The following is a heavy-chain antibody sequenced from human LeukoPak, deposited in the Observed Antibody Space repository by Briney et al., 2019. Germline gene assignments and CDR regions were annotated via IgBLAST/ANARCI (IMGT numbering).Heavy chain of an antibody. V-gene: IGHV1-69*11. D-gene: IGHD2-21*01. CDR1: GGVFTTYA. Sequence: ASVKVSCKASGGVFTTYAVSWVRQAPGRGLEWMGSIIPFLGTTNYAQKFQGRVTITADEPTRTAYMELTYVRSDDTAVYYCTIIPNVILFTHYFEYWGQGTLVTVSS. J-gene: IGHJ4*02. CDR3: TIIPNVILFTHYFEY. CDR2: IIPFLGTT.